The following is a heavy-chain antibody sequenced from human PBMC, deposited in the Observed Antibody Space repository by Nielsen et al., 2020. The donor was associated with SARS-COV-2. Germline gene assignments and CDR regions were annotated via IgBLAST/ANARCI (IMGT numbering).Heavy chain of an antibody. CDR3: ARERVPGYSYGYDYYYYMDV. CDR1: GYTFTGYY. J-gene: IGHJ6*03. Sequence: ASVKVSCKASGYTFTGYYMHWVRQAPGQGLEWMGRINPNSGGTNYAQKFQGRVTMTRDTSISTAYMELSRLRSDDTAVYYCARERVPGYSYGYDYYYYMDVWGKGTTVTVSS. V-gene: IGHV1-2*06. D-gene: IGHD5-18*01. CDR2: INPNSGGT.